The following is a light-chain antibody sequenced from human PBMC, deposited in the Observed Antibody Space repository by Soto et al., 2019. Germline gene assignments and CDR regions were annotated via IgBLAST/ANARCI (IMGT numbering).Light chain of an antibody. V-gene: IGKV3D-15*01. J-gene: IGKJ5*01. CDR2: EAS. CDR3: QQYAVSPIT. CDR1: QSVKSN. Sequence: EIVMTQTQATLSVSPGERATLSCRASQSVKSNLAWYQQKPGQAPGLLIYEASTRATGIPDRFSGSGSGTDFTLTISRLEPEDFAVFYCQQYAVSPIT.